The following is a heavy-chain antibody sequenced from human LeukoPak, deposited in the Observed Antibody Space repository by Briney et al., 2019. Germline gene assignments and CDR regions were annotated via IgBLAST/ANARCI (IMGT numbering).Heavy chain of an antibody. Sequence: GGSLRLSCAVSGFSVSGYWMTWVRQAPGKGLEWVANIKQDGSEKNYVDSVKGRFTISRDNAESSLFLQMNSLRVEDTAVYYCAREWQGGIAAAGTRIEGDYWGQGTLVAVSS. CDR2: IKQDGSEK. J-gene: IGHJ4*02. CDR1: GFSVSGYW. V-gene: IGHV3-7*01. CDR3: AREWQGGIAAAGTRIEGDY. D-gene: IGHD6-13*01.